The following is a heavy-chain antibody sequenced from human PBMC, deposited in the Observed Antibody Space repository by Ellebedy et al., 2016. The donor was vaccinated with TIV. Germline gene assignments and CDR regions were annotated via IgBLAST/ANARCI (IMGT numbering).Heavy chain of an antibody. J-gene: IGHJ5*02. CDR2: IKQDGSEK. CDR3: ARDQGVSNWFDP. V-gene: IGHV3-7*01. D-gene: IGHD5/OR15-5a*01. Sequence: GESLKISCAASGFTFSSYWMSWVRQAPGKGLEWVANIKQDGSEKYYVDSVKGRFTISRDNAKNSLYLQMNSLRAEDTAVDYCARDQGVSNWFDPWGQGTLVTVSS. CDR1: GFTFSSYW.